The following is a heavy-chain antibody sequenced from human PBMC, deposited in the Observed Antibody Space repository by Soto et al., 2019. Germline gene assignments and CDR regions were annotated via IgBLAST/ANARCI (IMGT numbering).Heavy chain of an antibody. Sequence: GASVKVSCKASGYTFTSYDINWVRQATGQGLEWMGWMNANNGNTGYAQKFQGRVTMTTDTSTSTAYMELRSLRSDDTAVYYCARVVTGTMSTWFDPWGQGTLVTVSS. CDR2: MNANNGNT. J-gene: IGHJ5*02. CDR1: GYTFTSYD. D-gene: IGHD1-7*01. V-gene: IGHV1-8*01. CDR3: ARVVTGTMSTWFDP.